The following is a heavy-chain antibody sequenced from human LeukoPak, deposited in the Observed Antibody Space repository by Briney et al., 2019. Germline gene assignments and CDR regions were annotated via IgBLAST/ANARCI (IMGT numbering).Heavy chain of an antibody. CDR2: ISYDGSNK. CDR3: AKALSGSRTPADY. J-gene: IGHJ4*02. V-gene: IGHV3-30*18. Sequence: QAGGSLRLSCAASGFTFSSYGMHWVRQAPGKGLEWVAVISYDGSNKYYADSVKGRFTISRDNSKNTLYLQMNSLRAEDTAVYYCAKALSGSRTPADYWGQGTLVTVSS. D-gene: IGHD1-26*01. CDR1: GFTFSSYG.